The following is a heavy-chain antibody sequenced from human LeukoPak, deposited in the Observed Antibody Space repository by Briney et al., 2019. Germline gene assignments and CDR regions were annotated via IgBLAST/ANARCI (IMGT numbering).Heavy chain of an antibody. Sequence: PGGSLRLSCTASGFTFSSYWMHWVRQAPGKGLMWVSRINSDGSTTTYADSVKGRFTISRDNAKNTLYLQMNSLRVEDTAVYYCARPHTGFDSWGQGTLVTVSS. CDR3: ARPHTGFDS. CDR1: GFTFSSYW. J-gene: IGHJ4*02. V-gene: IGHV3-74*01. CDR2: INSDGSTT.